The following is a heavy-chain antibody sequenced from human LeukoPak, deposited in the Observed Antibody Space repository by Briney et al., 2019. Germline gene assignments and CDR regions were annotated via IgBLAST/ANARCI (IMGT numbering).Heavy chain of an antibody. V-gene: IGHV1-69*13. Sequence: ASVKVSCKVSGYTFTGYYLHWLRQAPGQGLEWMGGIIPIFGTANYAQKFQGRVTITADESTSTAYMELSSLRSEDTAVYYCARGGYSYFDYWGQGTLVTVSS. CDR2: IIPIFGTA. CDR1: GYTFTGYY. CDR3: ARGGYSYFDY. J-gene: IGHJ4*02. D-gene: IGHD3-22*01.